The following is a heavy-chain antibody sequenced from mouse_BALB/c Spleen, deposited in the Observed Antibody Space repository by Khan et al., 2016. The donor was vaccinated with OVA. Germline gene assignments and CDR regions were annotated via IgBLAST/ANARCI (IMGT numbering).Heavy chain of an antibody. Sequence: QVQLQQPGTELVRPGASVKLSCKASGYTFTNSWINWVKQRPGQGLEWIGNIYPSDSYINYNQKFRDKATLTVDKSSTTAYMHLSSPTSEDSAVYYCTRGGGDGSSFAYWGQGTLVTVSA. D-gene: IGHD2-3*01. J-gene: IGHJ3*01. CDR3: TRGGGDGSSFAY. CDR2: IYPSDSYI. V-gene: IGHV1-69*02. CDR1: GYTFTNSW.